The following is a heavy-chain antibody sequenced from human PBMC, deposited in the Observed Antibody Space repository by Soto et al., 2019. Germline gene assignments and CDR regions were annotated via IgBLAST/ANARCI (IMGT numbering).Heavy chain of an antibody. CDR3: ASTGYDFWSDYFTGDYYGMEV. CDR2: INPNSGGT. J-gene: IGHJ6*02. Sequence: ASVKVSCKASGYTFTGYYMHWVRQAPGQGLEWMGWINPNSGGTNYAQKFQGRVTMTRDTSISTAYMELSRLRSDDTAVYYCASTGYDFWSDYFTGDYYGMEVLGQGTTGNVSS. D-gene: IGHD3-3*01. CDR1: GYTFTGYY. V-gene: IGHV1-2*02.